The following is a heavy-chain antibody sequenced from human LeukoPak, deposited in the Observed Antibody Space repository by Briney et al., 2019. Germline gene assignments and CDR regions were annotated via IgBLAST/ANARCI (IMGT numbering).Heavy chain of an antibody. V-gene: IGHV3-30*02. CDR2: IRSDGSNK. CDR1: GFTFSSYG. Sequence: GGSLRLSCAASGFTFSSYGMHWVRQAPGKGLEWVAFIRSDGSNKYYADSVKGRFTISRDNSKNTLYLQMNSLRAEDTAVYYCAKDSLAGFGEFPMNWFDPWGQGTLVTVSS. J-gene: IGHJ5*02. CDR3: AKDSLAGFGEFPMNWFDP. D-gene: IGHD3-10*01.